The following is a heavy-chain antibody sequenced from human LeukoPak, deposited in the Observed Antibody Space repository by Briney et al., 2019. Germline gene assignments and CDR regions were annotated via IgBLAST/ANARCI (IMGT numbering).Heavy chain of an antibody. V-gene: IGHV1-8*01. CDR1: GYTFTNYD. Sequence: ASVKVSCKASGYTFTNYDINWVRQATGQGLEWMGWMNPNSGSTGYAQKFQGRVTMTRNTSISTAYMELSSLRSEDTAVYYCARGRVYEGLPLSFYFDYWGQGTLVTVSS. D-gene: IGHD3-16*01. CDR2: MNPNSGST. J-gene: IGHJ4*02. CDR3: ARGRVYEGLPLSFYFDY.